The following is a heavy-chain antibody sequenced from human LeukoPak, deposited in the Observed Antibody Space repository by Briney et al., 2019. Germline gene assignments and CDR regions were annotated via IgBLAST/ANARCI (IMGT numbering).Heavy chain of an antibody. J-gene: IGHJ4*02. V-gene: IGHV3-23*01. CDR3: AKVGTYSSYGEYFDY. Sequence: GGSLRLSCAASGFTFSSYAMSWVRQAPGKGLEWVSAISGSGGSTCYADSVKGRFTISRDNSKTTLYLQMNSLRAEDTAVYYCAKVGTYSSYGEYFDYWGQGTLVTVSS. CDR2: ISGSGGST. CDR1: GFTFSSYA. D-gene: IGHD6-6*01.